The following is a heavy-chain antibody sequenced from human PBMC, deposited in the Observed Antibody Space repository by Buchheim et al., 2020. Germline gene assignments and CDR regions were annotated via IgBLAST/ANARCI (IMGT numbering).Heavy chain of an antibody. J-gene: IGHJ4*02. D-gene: IGHD5-18*01. CDR1: GFTFSSYA. CDR2: ISYDGSNN. Sequence: QVQLVESGGGVVQPGRSLRLSCAASGFTFSSYAMHWVRQAPGKGLEWVAVISYDGSNNYYTDSVKGRFTISRDNSKNTLYVQMNSLRAEDTAVYYCARDLSGYSDYWGQGTL. CDR3: ARDLSGYSDY. V-gene: IGHV3-30*14.